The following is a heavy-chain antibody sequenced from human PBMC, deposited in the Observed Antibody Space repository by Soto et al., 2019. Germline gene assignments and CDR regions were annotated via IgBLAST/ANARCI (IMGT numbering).Heavy chain of an antibody. Sequence: GESLKISCAASGFTFSSYAMSWVRQAPGKGLEWVSAISGSGGSTYYADSVKGRFTISRDNSKNTLYLQMNSLRAEDTAVYYCAKGVAVAGSYYFDYWGQGTLVTVSS. CDR3: AKGVAVAGSYYFDY. J-gene: IGHJ4*02. CDR1: GFTFSSYA. CDR2: ISGSGGST. V-gene: IGHV3-23*01. D-gene: IGHD6-19*01.